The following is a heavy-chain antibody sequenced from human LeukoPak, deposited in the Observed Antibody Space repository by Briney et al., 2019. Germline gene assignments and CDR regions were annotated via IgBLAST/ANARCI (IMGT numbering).Heavy chain of an antibody. CDR3: ARGCDGDYLSNWFDP. D-gene: IGHD4-17*01. CDR1: GGTFSSYA. V-gene: IGHV1-69*05. J-gene: IGHJ5*02. CDR2: IIPIFGTA. Sequence: ASVKVSCKASGGTFSSYALSWVRQAPGQGLEWMGGIIPIFGTANYAQNFQGRVTITTDESTSTAYMELSSLRSEDTAVYYCARGCDGDYLSNWFDPWGQGTLVTVSS.